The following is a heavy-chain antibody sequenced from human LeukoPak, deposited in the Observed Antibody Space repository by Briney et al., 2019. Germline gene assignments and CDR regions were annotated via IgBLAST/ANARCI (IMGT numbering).Heavy chain of an antibody. CDR2: ISGSGDDT. V-gene: IGHV3-11*06. Sequence: GGALRLSCAASGFTFTDSYMTWVRQAPGKGLEWLSYISGSGDDTNYADSVRGRFTISRDNAKNSLYLQMNSLRVEDTAVYYCAKSPWNGKFRAYFDYWGQGTLVTVSS. J-gene: IGHJ4*02. CDR1: GFTFTDSY. D-gene: IGHD1-1*01. CDR3: AKSPWNGKFRAYFDY.